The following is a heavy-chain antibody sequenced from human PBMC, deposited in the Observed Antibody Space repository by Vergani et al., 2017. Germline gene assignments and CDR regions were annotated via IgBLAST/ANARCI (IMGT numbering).Heavy chain of an antibody. CDR1: GGSISSYY. J-gene: IGHJ4*02. V-gene: IGHV4-4*07. D-gene: IGHD3-3*01. CDR3: ARATRFWIFGVERSGSFDY. CDR2: IYTSGST. Sequence: QVQLQESGPGLVKPSETLSLTCTVSGGSISSYYWSWIRQPAGKGLEWIGRIYTSGSTNYNPSLKSRVTMSVDTSKNQFSLKLSSVTAADTAVYYCARATRFWIFGVERSGSFDYWGQGTLVTVSS.